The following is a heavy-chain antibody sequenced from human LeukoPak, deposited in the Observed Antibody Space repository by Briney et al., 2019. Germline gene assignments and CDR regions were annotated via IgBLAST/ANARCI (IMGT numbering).Heavy chain of an antibody. D-gene: IGHD1-26*01. CDR1: GFTFSSYA. Sequence: GGSLRLSCAASGFTFSSYAMSWVRQAPGEGLEWVSAISGSGGSTYYADSVKGRFTISRDNSKNTLYLQMNSLRAEDTAVYYCAKGPEWELSLFDYWGQGTLVTVSS. J-gene: IGHJ4*02. CDR2: ISGSGGST. V-gene: IGHV3-23*01. CDR3: AKGPEWELSLFDY.